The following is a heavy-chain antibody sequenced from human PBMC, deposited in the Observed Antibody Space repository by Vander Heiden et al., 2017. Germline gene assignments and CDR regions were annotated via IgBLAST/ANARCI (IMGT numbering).Heavy chain of an antibody. CDR2: ISWNSAVV. V-gene: IGHV3-9*01. CDR3: AKVNDVWSGGGMDV. J-gene: IGHJ6*02. Sequence: MELVESGGGVAQPGRSLRLSCAASGLTFEEYAMHWVRQVPGKGLEWVSGISWNSAVVGYADSVKGRFTVSRDNAKSSLYLEMNSLRVEDTALYFCAKVNDVWSGGGMDVWGQGTTVIVSS. D-gene: IGHD3-3*01. CDR1: GLTFEEYA.